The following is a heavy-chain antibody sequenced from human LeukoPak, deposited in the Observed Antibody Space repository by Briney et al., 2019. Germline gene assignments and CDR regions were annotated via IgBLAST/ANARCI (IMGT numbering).Heavy chain of an antibody. J-gene: IGHJ4*02. Sequence: ASVKVSCKASGGTFSSYAISWVRQAPGQGLEWMGGIIPIFGTANYAQKFQGRATITADESTSTAYMELSSLRSEDTAVYYCARDANQLLRWESFDYWGQGTLVTVSS. D-gene: IGHD2-2*01. CDR2: IIPIFGTA. CDR1: GGTFSSYA. V-gene: IGHV1-69*13. CDR3: ARDANQLLRWESFDY.